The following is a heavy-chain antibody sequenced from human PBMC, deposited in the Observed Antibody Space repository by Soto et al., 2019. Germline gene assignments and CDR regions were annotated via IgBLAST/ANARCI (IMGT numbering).Heavy chain of an antibody. D-gene: IGHD3-22*01. CDR1: GGSISSGDYY. J-gene: IGHJ3*02. Sequence: QVQLQESGPGLVKPSQTLSLTCTVSGGSISSGDYYWSWIRQPPGKGLEWIGYIYYSGSTYYNPSLKSRVTLSVDTSKNQFSLKLSSVTAADTAVYYCAREGYYDSSGSGAFDIWGQGTMVTVSS. V-gene: IGHV4-30-4*01. CDR3: AREGYYDSSGSGAFDI. CDR2: IYYSGST.